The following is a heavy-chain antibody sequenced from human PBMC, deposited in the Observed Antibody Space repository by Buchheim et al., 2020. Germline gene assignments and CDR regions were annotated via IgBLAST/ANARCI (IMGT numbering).Heavy chain of an antibody. D-gene: IGHD3-22*01. V-gene: IGHV3-30-3*01. CDR1: GFTFSSYA. J-gene: IGHJ4*02. CDR2: ISYDGSNK. CDR3: ARDTPDYDEYYFDY. Sequence: QVQLVESGGGVVQPGRSLRLSCAASGFTFSSYAMHWVRQAPGKGLEWVAVISYDGSNKYYADSVKGRFTISRDNSKNTLYLQMNSLRAEGTAVYYCARDTPDYDEYYFDYWGQGTL.